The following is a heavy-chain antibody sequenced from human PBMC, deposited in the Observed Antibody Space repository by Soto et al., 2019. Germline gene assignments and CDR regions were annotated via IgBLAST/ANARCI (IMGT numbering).Heavy chain of an antibody. D-gene: IGHD6-6*01. CDR1: GFTFSNAW. CDR3: TTAFAARRVGGAYYYGMDG. CDR2: IKSKTDGGTT. V-gene: IGHV3-15*01. J-gene: IGHJ6*02. Sequence: EVQLVESGGGLVKPGGSLRLSCAASGFTFSNAWMSWVRQAPGKGLEWVGRIKSKTDGGTTDYAAPVKGRFTISRDDSKNTLYLQMNSLKTEDTAVYYCTTAFAARRVGGAYYYGMDGWGQGTTVTVSS.